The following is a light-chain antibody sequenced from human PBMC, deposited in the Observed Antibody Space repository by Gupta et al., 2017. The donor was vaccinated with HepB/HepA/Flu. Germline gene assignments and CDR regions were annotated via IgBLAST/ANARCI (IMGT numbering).Light chain of an antibody. CDR1: SSNIGAGYD. J-gene: IGLJ1*01. CDR3: QSYDSSLSGYV. CDR2: GNS. Sequence: QSVLTQPPSVSASPEQRVTISCTGSSSNIGAGYDVHWYQQLPGTAPKLLIYGNSNRPSGVPDRFSGSKSGTSASLAITGLQAEDEADYYCQSYDSSLSGYVFGTGTKVTVL. V-gene: IGLV1-40*01.